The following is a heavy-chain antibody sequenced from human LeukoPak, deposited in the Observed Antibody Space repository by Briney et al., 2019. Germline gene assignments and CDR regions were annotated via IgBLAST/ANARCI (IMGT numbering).Heavy chain of an antibody. CDR3: VRGGDGYGI. J-gene: IGHJ3*02. D-gene: IGHD5-24*01. V-gene: IGHV4-61*02. CDR2: ISTSGST. CDR1: GGSIRSGTYY. Sequence: PSETLSLTCTVSGGSIRSGTYYWSWIRQPAGKGLEWIGRISTSGSTNYNPSLKSRVTISVDTSKNPFSLKLSSVSAADTAVYFCVRGGDGYGIWGQGTKVTVSS.